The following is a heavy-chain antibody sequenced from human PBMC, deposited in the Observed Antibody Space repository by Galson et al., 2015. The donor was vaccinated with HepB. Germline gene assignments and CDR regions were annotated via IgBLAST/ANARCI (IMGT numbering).Heavy chain of an antibody. CDR3: AREWFGTRLYYYGVDV. Sequence: SVKVSCKASGYTFSTYAMHWVRQAPGQRLEWMGWINGGNGNTKYSQKFQGRVTITRDTSASTVYMEVSSLRSEDTAVYYCAREWFGTRLYYYGVDVWGQGTTVTVSS. J-gene: IGHJ6*02. CDR2: INGGNGNT. D-gene: IGHD3-10*01. CDR1: GYTFSTYA. V-gene: IGHV1-3*01.